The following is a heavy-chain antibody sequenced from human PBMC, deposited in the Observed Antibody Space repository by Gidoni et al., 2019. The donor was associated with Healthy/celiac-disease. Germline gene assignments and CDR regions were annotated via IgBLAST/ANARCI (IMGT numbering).Heavy chain of an antibody. CDR2: IRSKAYGWTT. Sequence: EVQLVESGGGLVQPGRSLRLSCTASGLTFGDYAMSWFRQAPGKGLEWVGFIRSKAYGWTTEYAASVKGRFTISRDDSKSIAYLQMNSLKTEDTAVYYCTRDRLHCSSTSCYKLGNDYWGQGTLVTVSS. D-gene: IGHD2-2*02. V-gene: IGHV3-49*03. J-gene: IGHJ4*02. CDR1: GLTFGDYA. CDR3: TRDRLHCSSTSCYKLGNDY.